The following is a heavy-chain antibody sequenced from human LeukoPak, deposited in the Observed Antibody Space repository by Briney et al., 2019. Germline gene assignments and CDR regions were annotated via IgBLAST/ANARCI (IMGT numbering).Heavy chain of an antibody. CDR1: GFTFSTYT. D-gene: IGHD7-27*01. Sequence: SGGSLRLSCAASGFTFSTYTMYWVRHPPGKRLEWVSIIGSSGGGIHYADSVKGRFTISRDNSKNALYLQMNSLRVEDTAVYYCAIDPNWGTHSWGQGTLVTVSS. CDR3: AIDPNWGTHS. V-gene: IGHV3-23*01. CDR2: IGSSGGGI. J-gene: IGHJ4*02.